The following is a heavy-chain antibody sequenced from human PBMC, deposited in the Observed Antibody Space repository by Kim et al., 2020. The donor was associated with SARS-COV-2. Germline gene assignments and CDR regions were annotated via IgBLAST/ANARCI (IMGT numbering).Heavy chain of an antibody. CDR3: ARDFLAAAGTC. Sequence: GGSLRLSCAASGFTFSSYSMNWVRQAPGKGLEWVSSISSSSSYIYYADSVKGRFTISRDNAKNSLYLQMNSLRAEDTAVYYCARDFLAAAGTCWGQGTLVTVSS. CDR2: ISSSSSYI. CDR1: GFTFSSYS. J-gene: IGHJ4*02. V-gene: IGHV3-21*01. D-gene: IGHD6-13*01.